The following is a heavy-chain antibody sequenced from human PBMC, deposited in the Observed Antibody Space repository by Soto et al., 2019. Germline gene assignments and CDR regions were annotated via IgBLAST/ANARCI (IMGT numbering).Heavy chain of an antibody. CDR3: AKPAKITYYDFWSGYSKGNYFDY. CDR2: ISYDGSNK. V-gene: IGHV3-30*18. J-gene: IGHJ4*02. CDR1: GFTFSSYG. Sequence: GGSLRLSCAASGFTFSSYGMHWVRQAPGKGLEWVAVISYDGSNKYYADSVKGRFTISRDNSKNTLYLQMNSLRAEDTAVYYCAKPAKITYYDFWSGYSKGNYFDYWGQGTLVTVSS. D-gene: IGHD3-3*01.